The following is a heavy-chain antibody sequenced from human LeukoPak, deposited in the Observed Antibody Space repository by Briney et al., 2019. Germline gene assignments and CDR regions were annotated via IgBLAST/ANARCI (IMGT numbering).Heavy chain of an antibody. CDR1: GFTFSSYA. CDR3: ARDDPGYSSSSPYY. Sequence: GRSLRLSCAASGFTFSSYAMHWVRQAPGKGLEWVAVISYDGSNKYYADSVKGRFTISRDNSKNTLYLQMNSLRAEDTAVYYCARDDPGYSSSSPYYWGQGTLVTVSS. V-gene: IGHV3-30-3*01. J-gene: IGHJ4*02. CDR2: ISYDGSNK. D-gene: IGHD6-6*01.